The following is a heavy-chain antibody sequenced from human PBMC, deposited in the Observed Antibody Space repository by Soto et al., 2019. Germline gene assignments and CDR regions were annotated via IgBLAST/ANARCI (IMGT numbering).Heavy chain of an antibody. J-gene: IGHJ4*02. Sequence: WETLSLTCAGYGRSFSGYYWIWILQPPGKGLEWIGAINPSGSTNYNPSLKSRVTISVDTSKNQFSLKLSSVTAADTAVYYCASSLCPPASSWYYGDYVWGSYRCPFNYWGQGTLVTVSS. CDR1: GRSFSGYY. CDR2: INPSGST. CDR3: ASSLCPPASSWYYGDYVWGSYRCPFNY. D-gene: IGHD3-16*02. V-gene: IGHV4-34*01.